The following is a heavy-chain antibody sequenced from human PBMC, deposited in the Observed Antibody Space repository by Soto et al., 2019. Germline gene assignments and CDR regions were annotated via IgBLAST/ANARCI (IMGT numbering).Heavy chain of an antibody. CDR3: ARGRSAGYYYYYGMDV. CDR2: IWYDGSNK. J-gene: IGHJ6*02. D-gene: IGHD1-1*01. V-gene: IGHV3-33*01. CDR1: GFTFSSYG. Sequence: GSLRLSCAASGFTFSSYGMHWVRQAPGKGLEWVAVIWYDGSNKYYADSVKGRFTISRDNSKNTLYLQMNSLRAEDTAVYYCARGRSAGYYYYYGMDVWGQGTTVTVSS.